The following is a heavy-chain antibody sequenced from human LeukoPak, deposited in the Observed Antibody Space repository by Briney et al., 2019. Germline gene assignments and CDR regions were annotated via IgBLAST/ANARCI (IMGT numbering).Heavy chain of an antibody. J-gene: IGHJ4*02. CDR2: IYSTGST. V-gene: IGHV4-61*02. CDR1: GGSISSGGYY. Sequence: SQTLSLTCTVSGGSISSGGYYWSWIRQPAGKGLEYLGRIYSTGSTNYNPSLRSRVTISVDTSKNHFSLKLSSVTAADTAVYYCARSYTDYYDSSGLDFWGQGTLVTVSS. CDR3: ARSYTDYYDSSGLDF. D-gene: IGHD3-22*01.